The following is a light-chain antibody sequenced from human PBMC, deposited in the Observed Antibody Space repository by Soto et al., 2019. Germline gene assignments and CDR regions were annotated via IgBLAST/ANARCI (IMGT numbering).Light chain of an antibody. V-gene: IGLV1-51*01. J-gene: IGLJ1*01. CDR3: GTWDNGLSAPYV. Sequence: QSVLTQPPSVSAAPGQKVSISCSGSSSNIGNNYVSWYQQFPGTAPKPLIYDNNKRPSGIPDRFSGSKSGTSATLDITGLQTGDEADYYCGTWDNGLSAPYVFGTGTKATV. CDR2: DNN. CDR1: SSNIGNNY.